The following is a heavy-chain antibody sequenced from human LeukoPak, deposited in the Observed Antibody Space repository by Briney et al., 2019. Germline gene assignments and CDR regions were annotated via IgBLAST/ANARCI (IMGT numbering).Heavy chain of an antibody. CDR1: GFTFSNFG. CDR3: ARGPGMSVAGYDFDY. CDR2: IWYGKQNR. D-gene: IGHD6-19*01. V-gene: IGHV3-33*01. J-gene: IGHJ4*02. Sequence: GGSLRLSCTASGFTFSNFGLHWVRQAPGRGLEWVAIIWYGKQNRFYSDSVKGRFTISRDDAKNTLYLQMNSLRVDDTALYYCARGPGMSVAGYDFDYWGQGALVTVSS.